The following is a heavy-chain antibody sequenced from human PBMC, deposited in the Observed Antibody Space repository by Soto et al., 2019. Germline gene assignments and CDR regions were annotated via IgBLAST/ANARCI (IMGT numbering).Heavy chain of an antibody. CDR1: GYNFGNLW. CDR3: AKDHRH. Sequence: CGPLRLPCAAFGYNFGNLWMHWVRQAPGKGLVWVSRINSDGSSTSYADSVKGRFTISRDNAKNTLYLQMNSLRAEDTAVYYCAKDHRHWGQGTLVTVSS. J-gene: IGHJ4*02. V-gene: IGHV3-74*01. CDR2: INSDGSST.